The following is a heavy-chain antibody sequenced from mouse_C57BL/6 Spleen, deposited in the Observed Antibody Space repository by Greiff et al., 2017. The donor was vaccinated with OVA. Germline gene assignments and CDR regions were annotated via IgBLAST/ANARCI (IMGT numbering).Heavy chain of an antibody. CDR3: ARKSYDGSSYGYAMDY. CDR1: GFSLTSYG. J-gene: IGHJ4*01. V-gene: IGHV2-2*01. CDR2: IWSGGST. D-gene: IGHD1-1*01. Sequence: QVQLKESGPGLVQPSQSLSITCTVSGFSLTSYGVHWVRQSPGKGLEWLGVIWSGGSTDYNAAFISRLSISKDNSKSQVFFKMNSLQADDTAIYYCARKSYDGSSYGYAMDYWGQGTSVTVSS.